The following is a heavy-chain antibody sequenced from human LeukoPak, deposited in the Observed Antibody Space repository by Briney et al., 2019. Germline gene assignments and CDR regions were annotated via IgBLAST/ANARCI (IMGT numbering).Heavy chain of an antibody. Sequence: SETLSLTCIVSGGSINSHYWSWIRQPPGKGLEWIGDIHYTGTTKYNPSVKSRVTISIDTSKNQFSLELSSVTATDMAVYYCARDRSAAPPDYWGQGTLVTVSS. V-gene: IGHV4-59*11. CDR3: ARDRSAAPPDY. D-gene: IGHD6-13*01. J-gene: IGHJ4*02. CDR2: IHYTGTT. CDR1: GGSINSHY.